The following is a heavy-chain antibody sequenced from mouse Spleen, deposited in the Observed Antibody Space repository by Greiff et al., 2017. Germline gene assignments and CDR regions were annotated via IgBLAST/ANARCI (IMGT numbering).Heavy chain of an antibody. CDR3: ARPEGNYHILYAMDY. J-gene: IGHJ4*01. CDR1: GFTFSDYG. D-gene: IGHD2-1*01. CDR2: ISSGSSTI. Sequence: EVKLVESGGGLVKPGGSLKLSCAASGFTFSDYGMHWVRQAPEKGLEWVAYISSGSSTIYYADTVKGRFTISRDNAKNTLFLQMTSLRSEDTAMYYCARPEGNYHILYAMDYWGQGTSVTVSS. V-gene: IGHV5-17*01.